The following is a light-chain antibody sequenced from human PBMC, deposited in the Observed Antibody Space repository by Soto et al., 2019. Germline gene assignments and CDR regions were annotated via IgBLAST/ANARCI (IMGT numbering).Light chain of an antibody. CDR3: QQYNNWPMYT. CDR1: QSVSNN. V-gene: IGKV3-15*01. Sequence: EIVMTQSPATVSVSPGERATLSCRASQSVSNNLAWYQQKPGQAPRLLIYGASTRATGIPARFSGSGSGTEFTLTISSLQSEDFAVYYCQQYNNWPMYTFGQGTKLEIK. CDR2: GAS. J-gene: IGKJ2*01.